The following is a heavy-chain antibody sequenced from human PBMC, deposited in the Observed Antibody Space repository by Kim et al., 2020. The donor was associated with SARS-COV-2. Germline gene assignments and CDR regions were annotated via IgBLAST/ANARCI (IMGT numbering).Heavy chain of an antibody. J-gene: IGHJ4*02. D-gene: IGHD4-17*01. V-gene: IGHV3-33*01. Sequence: KYYVDSVKGRFTISRDNSKNTLYLQMNSLRAEDTAVYYCARDYGDYSIDYWGQGTLVTVSS. CDR3: ARDYGDYSIDY. CDR2: K.